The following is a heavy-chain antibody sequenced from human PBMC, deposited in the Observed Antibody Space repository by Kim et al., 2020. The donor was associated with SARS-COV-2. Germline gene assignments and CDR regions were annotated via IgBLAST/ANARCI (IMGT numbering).Heavy chain of an antibody. Sequence: GGSLRLSCAASGFNFSSYCMSWVRQAPGKGLEWVSSINGRGGTTYYDGSVRGRFTISSDNAKNSLFLQMNSLRDDDTAVYYCATGEGAAEDAAGLYY. CDR1: GFNFSSYC. J-gene: IGHJ6*01. CDR3: ATGEGAAEDAAGLYY. CDR2: INGRGGTT. D-gene: IGHD2-15*01. V-gene: IGHV3-23*01.